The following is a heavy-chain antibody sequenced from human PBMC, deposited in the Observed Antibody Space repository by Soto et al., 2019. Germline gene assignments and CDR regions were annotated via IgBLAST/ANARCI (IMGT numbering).Heavy chain of an antibody. CDR2: INHSGST. D-gene: IGHD3-16*01. V-gene: IGHV4-34*01. CDR1: GGSFSGYY. J-gene: IGHJ4*02. CDR3: ARAWGGVPDY. Sequence: QVQLQQWGAGLLKPSETLSLTCAVYGGSFSGYYWSWIRQPPGKGLEWIGEINHSGSTNYNPSLKSRVTTSVDTSKTQFSLKLSSVPAADTAVYYCARAWGGVPDYWGQGTLVTVSS.